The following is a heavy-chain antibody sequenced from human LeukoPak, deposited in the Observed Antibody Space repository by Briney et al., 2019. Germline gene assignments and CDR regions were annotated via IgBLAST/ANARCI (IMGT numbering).Heavy chain of an antibody. CDR1: GFTFSSYW. D-gene: IGHD3-22*01. Sequence: GGSLRLSCAASGFTFSSYWMHWVRQAPGKGLVWVSRINSDGSSTSYADSVKGRFTISRDNAKNTLYLQMNSLRAGDTAVYYCARDGYYYDSSGYSPRFDYWGQGTLVTVSS. V-gene: IGHV3-74*01. CDR3: ARDGYYYDSSGYSPRFDY. J-gene: IGHJ4*02. CDR2: INSDGSST.